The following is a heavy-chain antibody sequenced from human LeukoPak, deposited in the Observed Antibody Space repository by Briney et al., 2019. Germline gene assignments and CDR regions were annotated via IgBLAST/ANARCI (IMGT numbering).Heavy chain of an antibody. CDR2: ISAYNGNT. V-gene: IGHV1-18*01. J-gene: IGHJ4*02. CDR3: AREVYSYGYGDYYFDY. Sequence: ASVKVSCKASGYTFTSYGISWVRQAPGQGLEWMGWISAYNGNTNYAQKLQGRVTITRDTSASTAYMELSSLRSEDTAVYYCAREVYSYGYGDYYFDYWGQGTLVTVSS. D-gene: IGHD5-18*01. CDR1: GYTFTSYG.